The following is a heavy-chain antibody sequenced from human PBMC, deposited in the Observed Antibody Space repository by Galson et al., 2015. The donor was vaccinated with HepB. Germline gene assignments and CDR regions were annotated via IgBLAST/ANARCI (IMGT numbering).Heavy chain of an antibody. CDR3: ARGSEAAIGAAAGFHY. CDR1: GGTFSSYA. Sequence: SVKVSCKASGGTFSSYAISWVRQAPGQGLEWMGGIIPMFGTASYARKFQGRATITADESTSTAHMELSSLRSVDTAVYYCARGSEAAIGAAAGFHYWGQGTLVTVSS. CDR2: IIPMFGTA. D-gene: IGHD2-15*01. V-gene: IGHV1-69*13. J-gene: IGHJ4*02.